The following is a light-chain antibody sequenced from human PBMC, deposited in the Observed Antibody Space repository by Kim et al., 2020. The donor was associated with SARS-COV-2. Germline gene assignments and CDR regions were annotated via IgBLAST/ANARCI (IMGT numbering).Light chain of an antibody. Sequence: ASVGDSVTIACRASQAIAGWLTWYQQKPGQAPKLLIFETSTLETGVPSRFRGSRSGTDFTLTISSLQPEDFATYFCQQANAFPLTFGQGTKVDIK. CDR3: QQANAFPLT. CDR2: ETS. CDR1: QAIAGW. J-gene: IGKJ2*01. V-gene: IGKV1-12*01.